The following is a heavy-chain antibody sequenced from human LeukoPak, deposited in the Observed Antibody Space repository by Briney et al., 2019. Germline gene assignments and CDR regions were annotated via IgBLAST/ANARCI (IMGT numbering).Heavy chain of an antibody. J-gene: IGHJ4*02. D-gene: IGHD1-26*01. CDR2: INHSGST. V-gene: IGHV4-34*01. CDR1: GGSFSGYY. CDR3: ARGKWVWTGNGQYYFDY. Sequence: SETLSLTCAVYGGSFSGYYWSWIRQPPGKELEWIGEINHSGSTNYNPSLKSRVTISVDTFKNQFSLKLSSVTAADTAVYYCARGKWVWTGNGQYYFDYWGQGTLVTVSS.